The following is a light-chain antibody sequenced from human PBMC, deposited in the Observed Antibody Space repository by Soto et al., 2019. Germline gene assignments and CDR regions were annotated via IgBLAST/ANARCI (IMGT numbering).Light chain of an antibody. CDR2: GAS. CDR1: QSVSSN. V-gene: IGKV3-20*01. Sequence: IVITQSPAAVSVSPRERATLSCRASQSVSSNLAWYQQKPGQAPRLLIYGASNRATGIPDRFSGSGSGTDFTLTISRLEPEDFAVYYCQQYGSSGTFGQGTKVDIK. CDR3: QQYGSSGT. J-gene: IGKJ1*01.